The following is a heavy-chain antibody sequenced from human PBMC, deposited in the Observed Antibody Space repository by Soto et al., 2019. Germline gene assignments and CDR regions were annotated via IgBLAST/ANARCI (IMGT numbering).Heavy chain of an antibody. Sequence: QVQLVESGGGVVQPGRSLRLSCAASGFTFSSYGMHWVRQAPGKGLEWVAVIWYVGSNKYYADSVKGRFTISRDNSKNTLYLQLNSLRAEDTAVYYCGRERVRGLDSSLWFDPWGQGPLVTVSS. CDR2: IWYVGSNK. CDR3: GRERVRGLDSSLWFDP. D-gene: IGHD6-6*01. CDR1: GFTFSSYG. J-gene: IGHJ5*02. V-gene: IGHV3-33*01.